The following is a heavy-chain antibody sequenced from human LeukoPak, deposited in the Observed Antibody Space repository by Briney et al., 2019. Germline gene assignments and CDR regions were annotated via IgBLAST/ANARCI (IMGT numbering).Heavy chain of an antibody. Sequence: RGSLRLSCAASGFTFSSYAMSWVRQAPGKGLEWVSAISGSGGSTYYADSVKGRFTISRDNSKNTLYLQMNSLRAEDTAVYYCAKDPYYYGSGSRPLWGQGTLVTVSS. CDR3: AKDPYYYGSGSRPL. J-gene: IGHJ4*02. V-gene: IGHV3-23*01. CDR2: ISGSGGST. CDR1: GFTFSSYA. D-gene: IGHD3-10*01.